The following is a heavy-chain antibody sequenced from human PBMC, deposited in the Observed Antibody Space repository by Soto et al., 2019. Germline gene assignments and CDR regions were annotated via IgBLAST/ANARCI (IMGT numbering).Heavy chain of an antibody. Sequence: QVQLVQSGAEVKKPGSSVKVSCKASGGTFSSYAISWVRQAPGQGLEWMGGIIPIFGTANYAQKFQGRVTITADESTSTAYMGLSSLRSEDTAVYYCALVARTGNDPLNYYYYYGMDVWGQGTTVTVSS. CDR2: IIPIFGTA. CDR3: ALVARTGNDPLNYYYYYGMDV. CDR1: GGTFSSYA. V-gene: IGHV1-69*12. D-gene: IGHD1-1*01. J-gene: IGHJ6*02.